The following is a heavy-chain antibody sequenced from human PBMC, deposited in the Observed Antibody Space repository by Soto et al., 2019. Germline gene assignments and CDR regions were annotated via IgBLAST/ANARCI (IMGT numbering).Heavy chain of an antibody. J-gene: IGHJ4*02. Sequence: EVQLLQSGAVLKKPGESLKISCMGSGYNFSTYWIGWLRHMPGRGLELMGVIYPGDSDTKYSPSFQGQVTISADKSISTAYLQWRSLKASDTAIYYCARRPRGGYGYGYLDSWGQGSLVTVSS. D-gene: IGHD5-18*01. CDR2: IYPGDSDT. V-gene: IGHV5-51*03. CDR1: GYNFSTYW. CDR3: ARRPRGGYGYGYLDS.